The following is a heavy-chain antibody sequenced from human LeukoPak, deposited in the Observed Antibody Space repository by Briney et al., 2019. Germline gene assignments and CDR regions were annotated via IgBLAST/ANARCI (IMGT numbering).Heavy chain of an antibody. D-gene: IGHD3-22*01. Sequence: ASVKVSSKASVYTYTGYYMHWVRQAPGQGLEWMGWINPNSGGTNYAQNFQGRVTMTRDTSISTAYMELSRLRSDDTAVYYCARDSDSSGYYPWFDPWGQGTLVTVSS. J-gene: IGHJ5*02. CDR3: ARDSDSSGYYPWFDP. V-gene: IGHV1-2*02. CDR1: VYTYTGYY. CDR2: INPNSGGT.